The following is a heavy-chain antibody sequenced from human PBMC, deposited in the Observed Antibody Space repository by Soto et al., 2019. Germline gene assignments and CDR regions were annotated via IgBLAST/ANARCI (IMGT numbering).Heavy chain of an antibody. CDR1: GFTFDDYS. V-gene: IGHV3-43*01. Sequence: EVQLVESGGVVVQPGGSLRLSCAASGFTFDDYSMHWVRQAPGKGLEWVSLISWDGRSTYYADSVKGRFTTSRDNSKNSLYLQMNSLTTEDTAFYYCGKDGAVTDSTNLDYWGQGALVTVSS. CDR3: GKDGAVTDSTNLDY. J-gene: IGHJ4*02. CDR2: ISWDGRST. D-gene: IGHD2-15*01.